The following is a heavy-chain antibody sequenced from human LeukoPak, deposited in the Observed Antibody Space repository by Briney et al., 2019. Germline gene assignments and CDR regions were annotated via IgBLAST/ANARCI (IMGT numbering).Heavy chain of an antibody. V-gene: IGHV1-2*02. D-gene: IGHD3-10*01. J-gene: IGHJ4*02. Sequence: ASVKVSCKASGYTFTGYYMHWVRQAPGQGLEWMGWINPNSGGTNYAQKFQGRVTMTRDTSISTAYMELSRLRSDDTAVYYCARAHYGSGRSPFDYWGQGILVTVSS. CDR2: INPNSGGT. CDR3: ARAHYGSGRSPFDY. CDR1: GYTFTGYY.